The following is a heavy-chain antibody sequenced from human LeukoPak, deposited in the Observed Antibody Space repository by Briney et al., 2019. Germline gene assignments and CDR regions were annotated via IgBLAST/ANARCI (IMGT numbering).Heavy chain of an antibody. V-gene: IGHV4-59*01. CDR2: IYYSGST. CDR3: ARETRYSSSWYLEDAFDI. CDR1: GGSISSYY. D-gene: IGHD6-13*01. J-gene: IGHJ3*02. Sequence: SETLSLTCTVSGGSISSYYWSWIRQPPGKGLEWIGYIYYSGSTNYNPSLKSRVTISVDTSKYQFSLKLSSVTAADTAVYYCARETRYSSSWYLEDAFDIWGQGTMVTVSS.